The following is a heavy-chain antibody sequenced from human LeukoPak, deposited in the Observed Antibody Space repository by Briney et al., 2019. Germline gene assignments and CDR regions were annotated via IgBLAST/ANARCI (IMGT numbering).Heavy chain of an antibody. J-gene: IGHJ4*02. Sequence: GGSLRLSCAASGFTFSSYGMHWVRQAPGKGLEWVAVIWYDGSNKYYADSVKGRFTISRDNSKNTLYLQMNSLRAEDTAVYYCAAKGNGYSGTYVFAHWGRGTLVTVSP. CDR3: AAKGNGYSGTYVFAH. CDR1: GFTFSSYG. D-gene: IGHD5-12*01. CDR2: IWYDGSNK. V-gene: IGHV3-33*01.